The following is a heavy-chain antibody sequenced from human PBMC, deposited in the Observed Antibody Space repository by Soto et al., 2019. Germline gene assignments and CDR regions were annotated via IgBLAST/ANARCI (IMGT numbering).Heavy chain of an antibody. Sequence: SETLSLTCTVSGGSISSGGYYWSWIRQPPGKGLEWIGYVYYSGNTDYKPSLKSRVAISIDTSKNHFSLKLRSVTSADTAVYYCARGGYVHAFDFWGQGTLVTVSS. CDR3: ARGGYVHAFDF. J-gene: IGHJ4*02. V-gene: IGHV4-61*03. CDR2: VYYSGNT. D-gene: IGHD5-12*01. CDR1: GGSISSGGYY.